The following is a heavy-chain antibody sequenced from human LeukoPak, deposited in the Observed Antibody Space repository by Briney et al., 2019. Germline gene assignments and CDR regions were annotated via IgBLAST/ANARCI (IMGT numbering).Heavy chain of an antibody. Sequence: ASVKVSCKASGYTFTSYGIGWVRQAPGQGLEWMGWISAYNGNTNYAQKLQGRVTMTTDTSTSTAYMELRSLRSDDTAVYYCARGPIAAAGSGSVPIDYWGQGTLVTVSS. J-gene: IGHJ4*02. D-gene: IGHD6-13*01. CDR3: ARGPIAAAGSGSVPIDY. CDR1: GYTFTSYG. CDR2: ISAYNGNT. V-gene: IGHV1-18*01.